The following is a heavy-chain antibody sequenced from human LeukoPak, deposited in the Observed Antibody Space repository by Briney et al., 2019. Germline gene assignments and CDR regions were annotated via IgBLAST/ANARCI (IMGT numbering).Heavy chain of an antibody. CDR3: AKRGVVIRVILVGFHKEAYYFDS. D-gene: IGHD3-22*01. J-gene: IGHJ4*02. Sequence: GGSLRLSCVVSGITLSNYGMSWVRQAPGKGLEWVAGISGSGGSTNYADSVRGRFTISRDNPKNTLYLQMNSLRAEDTAVYFCAKRGVVIRVILVGFHKEAYYFDSWGQGALVTVSS. V-gene: IGHV3-23*01. CDR1: GITLSNYG. CDR2: ISGSGGST.